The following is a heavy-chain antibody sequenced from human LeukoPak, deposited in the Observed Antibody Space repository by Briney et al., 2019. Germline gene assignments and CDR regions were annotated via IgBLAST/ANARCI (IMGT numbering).Heavy chain of an antibody. V-gene: IGHV3-43*02. CDR2: NSGDGATT. D-gene: IGHD4-17*01. CDR1: GFTFDDYA. Sequence: PGGSLRLSCAASGFTFDDYAMHWVRQAPGKGLEWVSLNSGDGATTYYAASVRGRFTISRDNKKNFLYLQMNNLGTEDTALFYCAKDLSTVFDALNIWGQGTLVTVSS. J-gene: IGHJ3*02. CDR3: AKDLSTVFDALNI.